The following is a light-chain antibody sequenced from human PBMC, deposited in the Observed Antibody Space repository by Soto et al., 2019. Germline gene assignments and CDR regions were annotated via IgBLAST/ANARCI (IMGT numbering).Light chain of an antibody. CDR3: KVWDSSSDHVV. Sequence: SYELTQPASVSVAPGKTAKITCGGNNIGSKSVHWYQQKPGQAPLLVIYYDSARPSGIPERFSGSNSGNTATLTISRVEAGDEADYYCKVWDSSSDHVVFGGGTKLTVL. V-gene: IGLV3-21*04. CDR2: YDS. CDR1: NIGSKS. J-gene: IGLJ2*01.